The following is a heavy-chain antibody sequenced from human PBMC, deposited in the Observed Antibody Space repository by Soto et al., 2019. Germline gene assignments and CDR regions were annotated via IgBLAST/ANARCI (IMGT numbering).Heavy chain of an antibody. V-gene: IGHV3-72*01. J-gene: IGHJ4*02. CDR2: TRNKANNYIT. Sequence: EVQLVESGGGLVQPGGSLRLSCAASGFTLSDHCMDWVRQAPGKGLEWLGRTRNKANNYITEYATSVKGRFTISRDDSKSSVYLQLNSVQSEDPAVYYCGRWTSGSPDCWGQGTLVTVSS. CDR3: GRWTSGSPDC. D-gene: IGHD1-26*01. CDR1: GFTLSDHC.